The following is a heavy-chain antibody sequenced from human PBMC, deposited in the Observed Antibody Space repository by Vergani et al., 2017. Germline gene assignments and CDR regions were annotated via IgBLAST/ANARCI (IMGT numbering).Heavy chain of an antibody. J-gene: IGHJ5*02. CDR2: INHSGST. V-gene: IGHV4-34*01. CDR3: ARDPGQQLVRRENWFDP. Sequence: QVQLQQSGPGLVKPSETLSLTCAVYGGSFSGYYWSWIRQPPGKGLEWIGEINHSGSTNYNPSLKSRVTISVDTSKNQFSLKLSSVTAADTAVYYCARDPGQQLVRRENWFDPWGQGTLVTVSS. CDR1: GGSFSGYY. D-gene: IGHD6-13*01.